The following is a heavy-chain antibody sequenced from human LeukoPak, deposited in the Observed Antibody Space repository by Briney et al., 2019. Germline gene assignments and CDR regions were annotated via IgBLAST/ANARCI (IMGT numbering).Heavy chain of an antibody. CDR2: INWNGGST. CDR3: ARDWKASATAKSRGFDY. V-gene: IGHV3-20*04. D-gene: IGHD2-21*02. Sequence: PGGSLRLSCAASGFTFDDYGMSWVRQAPGKGLERVSGINWNGGSTGYADSVKGRFTISRDNAKNSLYLQMNSLRAEDTALYYCARDWKASATAKSRGFDYWGQGILVTVSS. CDR1: GFTFDDYG. J-gene: IGHJ4*02.